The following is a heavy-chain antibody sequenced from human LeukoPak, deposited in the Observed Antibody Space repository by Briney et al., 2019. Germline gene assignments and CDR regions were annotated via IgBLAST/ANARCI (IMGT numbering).Heavy chain of an antibody. CDR3: ARTSVPALSWFGP. CDR2: IYYSGST. CDR1: GGSISSSSYY. D-gene: IGHD2-2*01. V-gene: IGHV4-39*01. J-gene: IGHJ5*02. Sequence: ETLSLTCTVSGGSISSSSYYWGWIRQPPGKGLEWIGSIYYSGSTYYNPSLKSRVTISVDTSKNQFSLKLSSVTAADTAVYYCARTSVPALSWFGPWGQGTLVTVSS.